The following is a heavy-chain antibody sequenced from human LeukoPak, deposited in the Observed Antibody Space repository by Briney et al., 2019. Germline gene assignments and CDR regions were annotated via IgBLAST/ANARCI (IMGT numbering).Heavy chain of an antibody. J-gene: IGHJ3*02. CDR3: ARDLVVVTGLRTRGSFDI. D-gene: IGHD2-21*02. CDR1: GYNFTSYY. Sequence: ASVTVSCKASGYNFTSYYMHWVRQAPGQGLEWMGIINPSGGTTSYAQKFQGRVTVTRDTSTSTVYMELSSLRSEDTAVYYCARDLVVVTGLRTRGSFDIWGQGTMVTVPS. V-gene: IGHV1-46*01. CDR2: INPSGGTT.